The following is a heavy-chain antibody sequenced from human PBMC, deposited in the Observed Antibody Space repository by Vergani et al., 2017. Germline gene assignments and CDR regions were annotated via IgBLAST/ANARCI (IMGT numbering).Heavy chain of an antibody. CDR2: IIPILGTA. CDR3: AGQDIVVVVAATGWFDP. J-gene: IGHJ5*02. Sequence: QVQLVQSGAEVKKPGASVKVSCKASGYTFTSYGISWVRQAPGQGLEWMGRIIPILGTANYAQKFQGRVTITADEATSTAYMELSSLRSEDTAVYYCAGQDIVVVVAATGWFDPWGQGTLVTVSS. CDR1: GYTFTSYG. V-gene: IGHV1-69*11. D-gene: IGHD2-15*01.